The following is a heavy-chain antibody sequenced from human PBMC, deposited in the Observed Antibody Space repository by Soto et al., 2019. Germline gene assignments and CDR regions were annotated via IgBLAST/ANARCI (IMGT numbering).Heavy chain of an antibody. CDR3: ARVEYHDNSGPFSDAFDV. CDR1: GFTFSSYW. Sequence: PGGSLRLSCAASGFTFSSYWMSWVRQAPGKGLEWVANIKQDGSEKYYVDSVKGRFTISRDNAKNSLYLQMNSLRAEDTAGYYSARVEYHDNSGPFSDAFDVWGQGTMVTVS. V-gene: IGHV3-7*03. CDR2: IKQDGSEK. J-gene: IGHJ3*01. D-gene: IGHD3-22*01.